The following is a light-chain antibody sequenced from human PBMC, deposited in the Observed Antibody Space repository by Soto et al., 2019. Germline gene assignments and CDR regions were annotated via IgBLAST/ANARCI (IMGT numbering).Light chain of an antibody. CDR2: GAS. CDR1: QSVSRSY. J-gene: IGKJ1*01. CDR3: QQYGSSSWT. Sequence: ILLTQSPRTLALSPGERATLSCGASQSVSRSYLAWYQQKPGQAPRLLMYGASSRATGIPERFSGSGSGTDFTLTISRLAPEDFAVYYCQQYGSSSWTFGQGTKVDIK. V-gene: IGKV3-20*01.